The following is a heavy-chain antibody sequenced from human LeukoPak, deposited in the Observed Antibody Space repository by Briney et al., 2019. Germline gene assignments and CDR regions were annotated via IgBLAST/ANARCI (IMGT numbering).Heavy chain of an antibody. CDR3: ARDPILNTVTTFGSWFDP. CDR1: SYTFTSYG. Sequence: GASVKVSCKASSYTFTSYGISWVRQAPGQGLEWMGWISPYNGNTNYAQKLQGRVTMTTDTSTSTAYMELRSLRSDDTAVYYCARDPILNTVTTFGSWFDPCGQGTLVTVSS. CDR2: ISPYNGNT. D-gene: IGHD4-11*01. J-gene: IGHJ5*02. V-gene: IGHV1-18*01.